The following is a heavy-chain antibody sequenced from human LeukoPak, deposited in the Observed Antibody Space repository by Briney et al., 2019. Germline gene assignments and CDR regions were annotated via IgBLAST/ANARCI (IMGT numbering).Heavy chain of an antibody. V-gene: IGHV3-7*01. CDR2: INQDGSDK. J-gene: IGHJ3*02. CDR1: RFIFSSYW. CDR3: ARDSDAFDI. Sequence: QAGGSLRLSCATSRFIFSSYWMTWVRRTPGKGLEWVASINQDGSDKYYVDSVKGRFTISRDNAKKSLYLEMSSLRAEDTAVYYCARDSDAFDIWGQGTMVTVSS.